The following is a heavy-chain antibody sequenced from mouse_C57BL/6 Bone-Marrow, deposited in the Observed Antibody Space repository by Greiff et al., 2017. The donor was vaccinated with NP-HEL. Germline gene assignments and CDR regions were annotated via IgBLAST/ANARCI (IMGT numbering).Heavy chain of an antibody. V-gene: IGHV7-1*01. J-gene: IGHJ1*03. CDR2: SRNKANDYTT. CDR3: ARDSGDWYFGV. CDR1: GFTFSDFY. Sequence: EVNVVESGGGLVQSGRSLRLSCATSGFTFSDFYMEWVRQAPGKGLEWIAASRNKANDYTTEYSASVKGRFIVSRDTSQSILYLQMNALRAEDTAIYYCARDSGDWYFGVWGTGTTVTVSS.